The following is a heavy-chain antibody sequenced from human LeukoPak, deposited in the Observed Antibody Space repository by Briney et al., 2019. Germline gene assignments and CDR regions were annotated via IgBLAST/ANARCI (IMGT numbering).Heavy chain of an antibody. CDR3: AREKYGSGSYWFDP. CDR1: GFTFSSYA. D-gene: IGHD3-10*01. Sequence: GGSLRLSCAASGFTFSSYAMYWVRQAPGKGLEWVAVISYDGSNKYYADSVKGRFTISRDNSKNTLYLQMNSLRAEDTAVYYCAREKYGSGSYWFDPWGQGTLVTVSS. J-gene: IGHJ5*02. CDR2: ISYDGSNK. V-gene: IGHV3-30-3*01.